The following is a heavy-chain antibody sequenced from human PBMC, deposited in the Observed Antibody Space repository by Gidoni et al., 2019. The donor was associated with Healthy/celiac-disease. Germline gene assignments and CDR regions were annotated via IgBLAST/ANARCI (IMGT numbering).Heavy chain of an antibody. J-gene: IGHJ4*02. V-gene: IGHV3-23*01. CDR2: ISGSGGST. D-gene: IGHD2-21*02. CDR1: GFTFSSYA. CDR3: AKVSAYCGGDCYPSPYYFDY. Sequence: EVQLLESGGGLVQPGGSLRLSCAASGFTFSSYAMSWVRQAPGKGLEWVSAISGSGGSTYYADSVKGRFTISRDNSKNTLYLQMNSLRAEDTAVYYCAKVSAYCGGDCYPSPYYFDYWGQGTLVTVSS.